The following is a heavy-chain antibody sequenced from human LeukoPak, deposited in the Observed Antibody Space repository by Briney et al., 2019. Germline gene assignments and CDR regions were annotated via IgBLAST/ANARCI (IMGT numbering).Heavy chain of an antibody. V-gene: IGHV1-69*05. Sequence: SVKVSCKASGGTFSSYAISWVRQAPGQGLEWMGGIIPIFGTANYAQKFQGRVTITTDESTSTAYMELSSLRAEDTALYYCAKGSSLGTMVFDYWGQGTLVTVSS. CDR2: IIPIFGTA. J-gene: IGHJ4*02. CDR1: GGTFSSYA. D-gene: IGHD3-10*01. CDR3: AKGSSLGTMVFDY.